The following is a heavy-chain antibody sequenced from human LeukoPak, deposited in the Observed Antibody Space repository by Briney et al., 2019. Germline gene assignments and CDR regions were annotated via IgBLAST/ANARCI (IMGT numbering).Heavy chain of an antibody. D-gene: IGHD3-10*01. J-gene: IGHJ4*02. CDR2: IHYSGSA. CDR1: GFTFSDYY. V-gene: IGHV4-34*01. Sequence: GSLRLSCAASGFTFSDYYWTWIRQPPGKGLEWIGEIHYSGSATYNPSLKSRVTISVDTSKNQFSLKMNSVTAADTAVYYCARGQWFRAFWSRGTPVTVSS. CDR3: ARGQWFRAF.